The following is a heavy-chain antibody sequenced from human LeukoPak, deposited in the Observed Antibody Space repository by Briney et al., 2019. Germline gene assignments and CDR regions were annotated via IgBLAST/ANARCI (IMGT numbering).Heavy chain of an antibody. V-gene: IGHV5-51*01. CDR2: IYPGDSDT. CDR1: GYSFTSYW. D-gene: IGHD2-15*01. J-gene: IGHJ6*03. Sequence: GESLKISCKGSGYSFTSYWIGWVRQLPGKGLEWMGIIYPGDSDTRYSPSFQGQFTISADKSISTAYLQQSSLKASDTAMYYCARSKELGYCSGGSCHIPSDYYYYYYMDVWGKGTTVTVSS. CDR3: ARSKELGYCSGGSCHIPSDYYYYYYMDV.